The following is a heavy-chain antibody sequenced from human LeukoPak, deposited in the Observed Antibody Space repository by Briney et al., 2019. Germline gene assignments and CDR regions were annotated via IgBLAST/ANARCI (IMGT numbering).Heavy chain of an antibody. Sequence: PGGSRRLSCAASGFTFSNAWMSWVRQAPGKGLEWVCRIKSKTDGGTTDYAAPVKSSFTISRNDSKITLYLQMNSLKTVYTAVYYGTTDKGYYFDYWGQGTLVTVSS. J-gene: IGHJ4*02. CDR1: GFTFSNAW. CDR3: TTDKGYYFDY. CDR2: IKSKTDGGTT. V-gene: IGHV3-15*01.